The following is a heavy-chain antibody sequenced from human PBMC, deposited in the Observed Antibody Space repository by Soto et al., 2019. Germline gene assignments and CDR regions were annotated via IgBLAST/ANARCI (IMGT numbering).Heavy chain of an antibody. D-gene: IGHD6-6*01. CDR3: AAGSGYSSSSYYYYYMDV. Sequence: QVQLVQSGAEVKKPGSSVKVSCKASGGTFSSYTISWVRQAPGQGLEWMGRIIPILGIANYAQKFQGRVTITEDKSTSTAYMELSSLRSEDTAVYYCAAGSGYSSSSYYYYYMDVWGKGTTVTVSS. CDR1: GGTFSSYT. CDR2: IIPILGIA. J-gene: IGHJ6*03. V-gene: IGHV1-69*02.